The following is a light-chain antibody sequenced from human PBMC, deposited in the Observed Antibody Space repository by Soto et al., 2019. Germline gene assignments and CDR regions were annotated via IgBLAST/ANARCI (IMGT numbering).Light chain of an antibody. V-gene: IGKV3-20*01. CDR2: GAS. J-gene: IGKJ1*01. CDR1: QRVSSNF. CDR3: QKDCVSPGT. Sequence: ESVLIPVAGALSLKTGERATLSCRASQRVSSNFLAWFQQKPGQAPRLLIFGASSRDVDIPDRFSGSGSGTDFTLTIIILEPEDFAVYDCQKDCVSPGTFSHGIKV.